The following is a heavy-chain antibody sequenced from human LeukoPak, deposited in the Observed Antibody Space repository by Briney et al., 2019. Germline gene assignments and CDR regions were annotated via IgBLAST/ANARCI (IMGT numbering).Heavy chain of an antibody. CDR1: GFTFSSHG. CDR3: AKGRRIQGVMDFDY. V-gene: IGHV3-30*18. D-gene: IGHD3-10*01. Sequence: GRSLRLSCAASGFTFSSHGMHWVRQAPGKGLEWVAVISYDGSNKYYADSVKGRFTISRDNSKNTLYLQMNSLRAEDTAVYYCAKGRRIQGVMDFDYWGQGTLVTVSS. J-gene: IGHJ4*02. CDR2: ISYDGSNK.